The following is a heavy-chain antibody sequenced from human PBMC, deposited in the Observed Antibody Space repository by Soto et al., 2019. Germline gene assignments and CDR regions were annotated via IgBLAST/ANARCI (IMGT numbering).Heavy chain of an antibody. CDR2: IGSSGDYI. D-gene: IGHD2-2*01. Sequence: PGGSLRLSCAASGFLFNSYTMNWVRQVPGQGLEWVASIGSSGDYIHYADAMKGRFTISRDNGRKSLYLQMSRVRVEDTAVYHCTRDMAYAPTLSDYWGPGTLVTVSS. CDR1: GFLFNSYT. V-gene: IGHV3-21*01. CDR3: TRDMAYAPTLSDY. J-gene: IGHJ4*03.